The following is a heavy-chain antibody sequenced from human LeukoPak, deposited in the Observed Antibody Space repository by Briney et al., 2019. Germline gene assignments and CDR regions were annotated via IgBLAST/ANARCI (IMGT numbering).Heavy chain of an antibody. CDR2: IYYSGST. Sequence: PSETLSLTCTVSGGSISSYYWSWIRQPPGKGLEWIGYIYYSGSTNYNPSLKSRVTISVDTSKNQFSLKLSSVTAADTAVYYCARDKVSQQTLDAFDIWGQGTMVTVSS. D-gene: IGHD6-13*01. J-gene: IGHJ3*02. CDR1: GGSISSYY. CDR3: ARDKVSQQTLDAFDI. V-gene: IGHV4-59*01.